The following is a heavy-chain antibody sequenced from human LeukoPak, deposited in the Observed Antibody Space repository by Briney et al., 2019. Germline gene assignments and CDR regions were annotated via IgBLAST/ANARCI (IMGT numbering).Heavy chain of an antibody. V-gene: IGHV3-21*01. CDR1: GFFFSAYR. J-gene: IGHJ4*02. CDR2: IRTGGDYI. D-gene: IGHD3-3*01. CDR3: ARWDDLLHFDY. Sequence: NPGGSLRLSCATSGFFFSAYRMNWVRQAPGKGLEWVSFIRTGGDYIYYADSVQGRFSISRDNAKKSLYLQMNSLRVEDTAVYFCARWDDLLHFDYWGQGVLVTVSS.